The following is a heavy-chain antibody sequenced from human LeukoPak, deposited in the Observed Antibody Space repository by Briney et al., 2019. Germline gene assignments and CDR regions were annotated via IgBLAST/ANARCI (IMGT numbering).Heavy chain of an antibody. CDR2: ISGSGGST. CDR3: ATTITMVRGVRPYYYYYGMDV. V-gene: IGHV3-23*01. CDR1: GFTFNSYS. D-gene: IGHD3-10*01. J-gene: IGHJ6*02. Sequence: GGSLRLSCAASGFTFNSYSMNWVRQAPGKGLEWVSAISGSGGSTYYADSVKGRFTISRDNSKNTLYLQMNSLRAEDTAVYYCATTITMVRGVRPYYYYYGMDVWGQGTTVTVSS.